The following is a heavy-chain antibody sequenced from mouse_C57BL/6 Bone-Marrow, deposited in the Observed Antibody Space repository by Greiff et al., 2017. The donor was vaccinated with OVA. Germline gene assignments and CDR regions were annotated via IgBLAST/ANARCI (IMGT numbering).Heavy chain of an antibody. CDR2: INPYNGGT. D-gene: IGHD1-1*01. V-gene: IGHV1-19*01. CDR3: AAPYYGSSPDY. CDR1: GYTFTDYY. J-gene: IGHJ2*01. Sequence: VQLQQSGPVLVKPGASVTMSCKASGYTFTDYYINWVKQSHGKSLEWIGVINPYNGGTSYNQKFKGKATLTVDKSSSTAYMELNSLTSEDAAVYYCAAPYYGSSPDYWGQGTTLTVSS.